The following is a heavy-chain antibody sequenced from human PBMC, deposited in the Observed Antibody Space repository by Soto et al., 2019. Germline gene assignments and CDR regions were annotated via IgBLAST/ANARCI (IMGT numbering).Heavy chain of an antibody. Sequence: PGGSLRLSCAASGFTFSRYAMNWVRQAPGRGLQWISGISVSGDNTSYVESVRGRFTVYRDNSKNTLYLQMSNLRAEDTALYYCAKDGKMRTKVWFPAGYGMDVWGQGTTVTAP. CDR3: AKDGKMRTKVWFPAGYGMDV. D-gene: IGHD3-10*01. CDR1: GFTFSRYA. V-gene: IGHV3-23*01. CDR2: ISVSGDNT. J-gene: IGHJ6*02.